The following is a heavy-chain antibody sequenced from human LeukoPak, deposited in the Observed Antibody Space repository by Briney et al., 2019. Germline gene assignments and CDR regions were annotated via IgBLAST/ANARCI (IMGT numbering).Heavy chain of an antibody. D-gene: IGHD6-19*01. Sequence: PGGSLRLSCAASGFTFSSYSMNWVRQAPGKGLEWVSSISSSSSYIYYADSVKGRFTISRDNAKNSLYLQMNSLRAEDTAVYYCASLYSSGWSNWFDPWGQATLTTFSS. CDR1: GFTFSSYS. J-gene: IGHJ5*02. CDR3: ASLYSSGWSNWFDP. CDR2: ISSSSSYI. V-gene: IGHV3-21*01.